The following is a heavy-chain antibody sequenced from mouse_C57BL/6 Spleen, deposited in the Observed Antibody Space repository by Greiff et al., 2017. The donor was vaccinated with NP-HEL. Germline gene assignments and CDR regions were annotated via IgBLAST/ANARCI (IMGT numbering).Heavy chain of an antibody. J-gene: IGHJ1*03. D-gene: IGHD2-4*01. Sequence: DVQLVESEGGLVQPGSSMKLSCTASGFTFSDYYMAWVRQVPEKGLEWVANINYDGSSTYYLDSLKSRFIISRDNAKNILYLQMSSLKSEDTATYYCARVGDDFWYFDVWGTGTTVTVSS. CDR2: INYDGSST. V-gene: IGHV5-16*01. CDR1: GFTFSDYY. CDR3: ARVGDDFWYFDV.